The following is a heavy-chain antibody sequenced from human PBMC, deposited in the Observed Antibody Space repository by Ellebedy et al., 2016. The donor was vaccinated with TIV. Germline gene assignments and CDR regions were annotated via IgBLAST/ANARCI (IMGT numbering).Heavy chain of an antibody. D-gene: IGHD2-2*01. CDR1: GFNFTTYG. CDR2: ISFDGVNK. V-gene: IGHV3-30*18. CDR3: ANGAARKTVVPNPIGAFDI. J-gene: IGHJ3*02. Sequence: GGSLRLXXAASGFNFTTYGMHWVRQAPGKGLEWVSVISFDGVNKYYADSVKGRFTISRDISKNTVYLQMNSLRPEDTAVYYCANGAARKTVVPNPIGAFDIWGQGTMVIVSS.